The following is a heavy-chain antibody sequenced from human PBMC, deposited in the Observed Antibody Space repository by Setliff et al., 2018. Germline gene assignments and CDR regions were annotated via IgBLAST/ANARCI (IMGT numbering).Heavy chain of an antibody. CDR3: AKVLATFGEVTDIGFYFDY. CDR1: GFIVSNNE. J-gene: IGHJ4*02. V-gene: IGHV3-53*01. CDR2: TYSDGRT. Sequence: PGGSLRLSCEVSGFIVSNNEMSWVRQAPGKGLEWVSVTYSDGRTNYADSVKGRFTISRDNSKNTLYLQMNSLRAEDTAIYYCAKVLATFGEVTDIGFYFDYWGQGSLVTVSS. D-gene: IGHD3-3*01.